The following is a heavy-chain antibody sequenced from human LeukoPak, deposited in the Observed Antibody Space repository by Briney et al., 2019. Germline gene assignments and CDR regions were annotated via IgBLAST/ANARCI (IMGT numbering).Heavy chain of an antibody. CDR3: ARDFDWGSGH. J-gene: IGHJ4*02. CDR2: INSDGSLT. Sequence: GGPLRLSCAASEFAFSNYWMHWVRQAPGWGLIWVSRINSDGSLTNYADSVKGRFTISRDNAKNTLYLQMNSLRAEDTAVYYCARDFDWGSGHWGQGTLVTVSS. D-gene: IGHD7-27*01. V-gene: IGHV3-74*01. CDR1: EFAFSNYW.